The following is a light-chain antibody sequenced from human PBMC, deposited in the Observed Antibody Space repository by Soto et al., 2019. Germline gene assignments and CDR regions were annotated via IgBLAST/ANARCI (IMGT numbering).Light chain of an antibody. CDR2: DAS. CDR3: QQYNSYSLT. V-gene: IGKV1-5*01. Sequence: DIQMTQSPSTLSAFVGDRVTITCRASQRISTWLAWYKQKPGKAPTLLIYDASSLESGVPSRFSGSGSGTEFTLTISSLQPDDFATYYCQQYNSYSLTFGQGTKVDIK. CDR1: QRISTW. J-gene: IGKJ1*01.